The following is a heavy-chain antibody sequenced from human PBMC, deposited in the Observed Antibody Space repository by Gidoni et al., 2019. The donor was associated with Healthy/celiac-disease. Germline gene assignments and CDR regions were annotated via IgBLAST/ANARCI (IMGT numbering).Heavy chain of an antibody. D-gene: IGHD3-3*01. CDR2: ISWNSGSI. CDR1: GFTFDDYA. Sequence: EVQLVESGGGLVQPGRSLRLSCAASGFTFDDYAMHWVRQAPGKGLGWASGISWNSGSIGYADSVKGRFTISRDNAKNSLYLQMNSLRAEDTALYYCAKGVFGVVISNFDYWGQGTLVTVSS. CDR3: AKGVFGVVISNFDY. J-gene: IGHJ4*02. V-gene: IGHV3-9*01.